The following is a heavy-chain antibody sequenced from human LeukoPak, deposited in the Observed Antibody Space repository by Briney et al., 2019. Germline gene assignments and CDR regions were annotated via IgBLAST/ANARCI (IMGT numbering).Heavy chain of an antibody. D-gene: IGHD3-10*01. J-gene: IGHJ6*03. Sequence: GGSLRLSCAASGFTFSSYEMNWVRQAPGKGLEWVSYISSSGSTIYYADSVKGRFTISRDNAKNSLYLQMNSLRAEDTALYYCARDQIRVRMVRGVTYYYYYMDVWGKGTTVTVSS. CDR3: ARDQIRVRMVRGVTYYYYYMDV. CDR1: GFTFSSYE. CDR2: ISSSGSTI. V-gene: IGHV3-48*03.